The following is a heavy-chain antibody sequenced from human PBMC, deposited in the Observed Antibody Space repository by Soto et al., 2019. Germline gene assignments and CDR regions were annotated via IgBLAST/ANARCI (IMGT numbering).Heavy chain of an antibody. CDR2: IYYSGST. D-gene: IGHD3-3*01. Sequence: TLSLTCTVSGGSISSYYWSWIRQPPGKGLEWIGYIYYSGSTNYNPSLKSRVTISVDTSKNQFSLKLSSVTAADTAVYYCARAYYDFWSGYNNGYYYYMDVWGKGTTVTVSS. J-gene: IGHJ6*03. V-gene: IGHV4-59*08. CDR3: ARAYYDFWSGYNNGYYYYMDV. CDR1: GGSISSYY.